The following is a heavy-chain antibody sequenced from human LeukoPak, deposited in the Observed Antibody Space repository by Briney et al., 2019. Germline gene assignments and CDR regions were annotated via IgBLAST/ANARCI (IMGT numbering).Heavy chain of an antibody. Sequence: GRSLRLSCAASGFTFDDYAMHWVRQAPGKGLEWVSGISWNSGSIGYADSVKGRFTISRDNAKNSLYLQMNSLRAEDTAVYYCARDTTGSEQVSWGQGTLVTVSS. J-gene: IGHJ5*02. CDR3: ARDTTGSEQVS. D-gene: IGHD3-10*01. CDR1: GFTFDDYA. CDR2: ISWNSGSI. V-gene: IGHV3-9*01.